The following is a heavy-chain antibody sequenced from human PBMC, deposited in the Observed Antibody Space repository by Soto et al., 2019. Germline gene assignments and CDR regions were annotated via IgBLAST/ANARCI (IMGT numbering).Heavy chain of an antibody. D-gene: IGHD3-10*01. CDR3: VRAYGFGELY. CDR2: ITTSGGTI. CDR1: GFTFSNYE. J-gene: IGHJ4*02. V-gene: IGHV3-48*03. Sequence: EVQLVEAGGGVVQPGGSLRLSCEASGFTFSNYEMNWVRQAPGKGLEWISYITTSGGTIYYADSVKGRFTISRDNAKSSLYLQMNSLRAEYTAVYYCVRAYGFGELYWGQGTLVTVSS.